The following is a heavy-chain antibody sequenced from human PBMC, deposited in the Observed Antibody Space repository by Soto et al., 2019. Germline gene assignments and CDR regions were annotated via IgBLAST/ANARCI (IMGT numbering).Heavy chain of an antibody. Sequence: GGSLRLSCAASGFIFSTYAMNWVRQAPGKGLEWVSAISSSGGSTFYAESVRGRFTISRDNSINTLYLQMSSLRTEDTAVYYCAHPRGYGVFDAVDIWGQGTMVTVSS. D-gene: IGHD4-17*01. V-gene: IGHV3-23*01. CDR3: AHPRGYGVFDAVDI. CDR1: GFIFSTYA. CDR2: ISSSGGST. J-gene: IGHJ3*02.